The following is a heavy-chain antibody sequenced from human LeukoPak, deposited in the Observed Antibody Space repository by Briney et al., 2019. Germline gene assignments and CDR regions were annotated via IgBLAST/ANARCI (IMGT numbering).Heavy chain of an antibody. Sequence: GGSLRLSCAASGFTFDDYAMHWVRQAPGKGLEWVSGISWNSGTIGYGDSVKGRFTISRDNAKNSLFLQMNSLRPEDTALYYCAISIAAAGTLGYFDLWGRGTLVTVPS. J-gene: IGHJ2*01. V-gene: IGHV3-9*01. D-gene: IGHD6-13*01. CDR2: ISWNSGTI. CDR1: GFTFDDYA. CDR3: AISIAAAGTLGYFDL.